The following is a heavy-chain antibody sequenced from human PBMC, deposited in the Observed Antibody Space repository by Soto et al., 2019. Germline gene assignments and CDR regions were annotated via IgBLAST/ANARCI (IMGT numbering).Heavy chain of an antibody. CDR1: AFTFDKYY. CDR3: ARGNWNYYYGFDV. V-gene: IGHV3-7*01. J-gene: IGHJ6*01. CDR2: IKPDGSEQ. Sequence: PWGSLLVSCVASAFTFDKYYMTWVRQAPGKGPEWVANIKPDGSEQYYVDSVKGRFTISRDNANNSLYLQMNSLRAEDTAVYFCARGNWNYYYGFDVWGQGTTVTVSS. D-gene: IGHD1-20*01.